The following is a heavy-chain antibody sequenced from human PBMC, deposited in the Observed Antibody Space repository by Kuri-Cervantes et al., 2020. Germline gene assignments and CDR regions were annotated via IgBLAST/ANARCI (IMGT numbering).Heavy chain of an antibody. CDR1: RFTFSSYG. J-gene: IGHJ4*02. D-gene: IGHD5-18*01. Sequence: GESLKISCAASRFTFSSYGMHWVRQAPGKGLEWVAVISYDGSNKYYADSVKGRFTISRDNAKNSLYLQMNSLRDEDTAVYYCASVYSYGYIPLWGQGTLVTVSS. CDR2: ISYDGSNK. V-gene: IGHV3-30*12. CDR3: ASVYSYGYIPL.